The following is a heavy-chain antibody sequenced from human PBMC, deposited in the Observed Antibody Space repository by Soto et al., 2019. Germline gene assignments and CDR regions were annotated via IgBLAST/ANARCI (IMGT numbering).Heavy chain of an antibody. Sequence: PGCSLRLSCAASGVTVSNYEMPWVRQAPKKGLEYVSGISNNGAHTDYAKSVKGRFTISRDNSENTLYLQMGSLRAEDMALYYCARRGYGSRWPNVYMDVWGKGTTVTVSS. D-gene: IGHD6-13*01. J-gene: IGHJ6*03. CDR2: ISNNGAHT. V-gene: IGHV3-64*01. CDR3: ARRGYGSRWPNVYMDV. CDR1: GVTVSNYE.